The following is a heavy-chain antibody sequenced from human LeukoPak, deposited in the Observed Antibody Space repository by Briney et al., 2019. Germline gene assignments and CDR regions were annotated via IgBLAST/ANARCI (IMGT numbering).Heavy chain of an antibody. J-gene: IGHJ4*02. Sequence: GGSLRLSCAASGFTFDDYAMHWVRQAPGKGLEWVSGISWNSGSIGYADSVKGRFTISRDNSKNTLYLQMNSLRAEDAAVYYYARPDFDMSLWVYWGQGTLVTVSS. V-gene: IGHV3-9*01. CDR2: ISWNSGSI. D-gene: IGHD3-22*01. CDR3: ARPDFDMSLWVY. CDR1: GFTFDDYA.